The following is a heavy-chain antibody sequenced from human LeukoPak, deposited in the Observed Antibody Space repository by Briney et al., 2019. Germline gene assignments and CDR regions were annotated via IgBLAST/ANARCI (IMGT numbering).Heavy chain of an antibody. CDR2: INQDGSQK. J-gene: IGHJ4*02. V-gene: IGHV3-7*01. D-gene: IGHD4/OR15-4a*01. Sequence: GGSLRLSCAGSGFTFSSHWIGWVRQAPGKGLEWVAHINQDGSQKYYVDSVEGRFAISRDNAKNSLYLQMNSLRAEDTAVYYCARDRYDYGFDYWGQGTLVTVSS. CDR3: ARDRYDYGFDY. CDR1: GFTFSSHW.